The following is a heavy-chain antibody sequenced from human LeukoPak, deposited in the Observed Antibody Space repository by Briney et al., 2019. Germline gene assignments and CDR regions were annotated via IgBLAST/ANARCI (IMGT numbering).Heavy chain of an antibody. CDR2: MNPNSGNT. CDR3: ARASGGGVTTPDY. J-gene: IGHJ4*02. D-gene: IGHD4-17*01. V-gene: IGHV1-8*01. CDR1: GYTFTSYD. Sequence: VASVTVSCKASGYTFTSYDINWVRQATGQGLEWMGWMNPNSGNTGYAQKFQGRVTITRDTSASTAYMELSSLRSEDMAVYYCARASGGGVTTPDYWGQGTLVTVSS.